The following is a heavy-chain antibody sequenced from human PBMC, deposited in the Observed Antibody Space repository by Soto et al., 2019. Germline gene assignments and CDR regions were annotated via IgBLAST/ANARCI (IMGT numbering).Heavy chain of an antibody. CDR1: GFTFSSYG. CDR3: TKDKTAYDPTYYFDY. CDR2: ISYDGSNK. Sequence: PGGSLRLSCAASGFTFSSYGMHWVRQAPGKGLEWVAVISYDGSNKYYADSVKGRFTISRDNSKNTLYLQMNSLRAEDTAMYYCTKDKTAYDPTYYFDYWGQGTLVTVSS. V-gene: IGHV3-30*18. D-gene: IGHD3-3*01. J-gene: IGHJ4*02.